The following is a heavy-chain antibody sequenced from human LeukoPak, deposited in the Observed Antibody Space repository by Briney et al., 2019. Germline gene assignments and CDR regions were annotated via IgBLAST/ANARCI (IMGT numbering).Heavy chain of an antibody. Sequence: GGSLRLSCAASGFTFSSHWMSWVRQAPGKGLEWVANIKQDGSEKYYVDSVKGRFTISRDNAKNSLYLQMNSLRDEDMGVYYCVRERNYASGFEYWGQGTLVTVSS. V-gene: IGHV3-7*01. D-gene: IGHD1-7*01. CDR2: IKQDGSEK. CDR3: VRERNYASGFEY. J-gene: IGHJ4*02. CDR1: GFTFSSHW.